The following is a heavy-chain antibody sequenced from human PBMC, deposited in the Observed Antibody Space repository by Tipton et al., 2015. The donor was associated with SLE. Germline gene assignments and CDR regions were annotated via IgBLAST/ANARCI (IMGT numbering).Heavy chain of an antibody. CDR2: INSDGSST. CDR1: GFTFSSYW. J-gene: IGHJ5*02. D-gene: IGHD6-13*01. V-gene: IGHV3-74*01. Sequence: LSLTCAASGFTFSSYWMHWVRQAPGKGLVWVSRINSDGSSTSYADSVKGRFTISRDNAKNTLYLQMNSLRAEDTALYYCAKEGGIAAADWFDPWGQGTLVTVSS. CDR3: AKEGGIAAADWFDP.